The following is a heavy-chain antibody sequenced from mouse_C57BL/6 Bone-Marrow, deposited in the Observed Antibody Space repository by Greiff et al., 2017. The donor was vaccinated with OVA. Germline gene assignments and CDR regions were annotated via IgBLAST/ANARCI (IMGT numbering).Heavy chain of an antibody. CDR3: VRLDPLCYAMDY. V-gene: IGHV10-1*01. J-gene: IGHJ4*01. CDR1: GFSFNTYA. CDR2: IRSKSNNYAT. Sequence: EVQRVESGGGLVQPKGSLKLSCAASGFSFNTYAMNWVRQAPGKGLEWVARIRSKSNNYATYYADSVKDRFTISRDDSESMLYLQMNNLKTEDTAMYYCVRLDPLCYAMDYWGQGTSVTVSS. D-gene: IGHD6-1*01.